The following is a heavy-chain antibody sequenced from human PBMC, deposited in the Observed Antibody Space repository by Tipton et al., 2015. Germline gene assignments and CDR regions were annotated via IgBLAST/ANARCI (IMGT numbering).Heavy chain of an antibody. D-gene: IGHD6-13*01. CDR3: ARSRGEDAAVGDGMDV. Sequence: QLVQSGAEVKKPGSSVKVSCKASGGTFSKFAISWVRQAPGQDLEWMGGITPFLGTTFYAHNFQGRLTITADDLSNTAYLELSSLRSEDTAVYYCARSRGEDAAVGDGMDVWGQGTTVTVSS. V-gene: IGHV1-69*01. J-gene: IGHJ6*02. CDR2: ITPFLGTT. CDR1: GGTFSKFA.